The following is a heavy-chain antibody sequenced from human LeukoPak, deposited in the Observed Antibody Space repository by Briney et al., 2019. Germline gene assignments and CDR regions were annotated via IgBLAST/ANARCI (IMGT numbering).Heavy chain of an antibody. CDR3: ARWQGGYSYAFDS. CDR1: GGSFSGYF. CDR2: INHSGTT. V-gene: IGHV4-34*01. D-gene: IGHD5-18*01. J-gene: IGHJ4*02. Sequence: SETLSLTCAVSGGSFSGYFWSWIRQPPGKGLEWIGEINHSGTTKYNPSLKSRVTISVDTAKNQFSLKLSSVTAADTAVYYCARWQGGYSYAFDSWGQGTLVTVSS.